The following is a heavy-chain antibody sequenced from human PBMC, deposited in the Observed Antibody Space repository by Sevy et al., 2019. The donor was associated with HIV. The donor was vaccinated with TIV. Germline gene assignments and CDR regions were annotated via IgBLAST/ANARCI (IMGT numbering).Heavy chain of an antibody. V-gene: IGHV3-7*03. CDR3: ARDKNHYDRSVYYDAFDI. J-gene: IGHJ3*02. CDR1: GFTLSSFW. CDR2: IKEDGSDK. Sequence: GRSLRLSCAASGFTLSSFWMTWVRQAPGKGLEWVANIKEDGSDKNYLDSVKGRFTISRDNAKNSLYMQMNSLRAEDTAVYYWARDKNHYDRSVYYDAFDIWGQGTMVTVSS. D-gene: IGHD3-22*01.